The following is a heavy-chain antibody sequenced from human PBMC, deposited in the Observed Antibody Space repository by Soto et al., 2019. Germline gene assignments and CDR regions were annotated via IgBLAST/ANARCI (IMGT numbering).Heavy chain of an antibody. CDR3: AGDGNFALRGYSFGFDF. CDR2: MNVGTGGT. D-gene: IGHD5-18*01. V-gene: IGHV1-2*06. J-gene: IGHJ4*02. CDR1: GYRFTTHY. Sequence: VASVKVSCKASGYRFTTHYIHWVRQAPGQGLEWMGRMNVGTGGTTYAHKFQGRVTMTRDTSIRTAYLEVSSVKSDDTAMYYCAGDGNFALRGYSFGFDFWGQGTLVTAPQ.